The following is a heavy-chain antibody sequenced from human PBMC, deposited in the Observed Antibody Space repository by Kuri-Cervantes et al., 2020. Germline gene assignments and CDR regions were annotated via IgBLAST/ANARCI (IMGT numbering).Heavy chain of an antibody. CDR1: DFTFSNFW. D-gene: IGHD2-15*01. CDR3: ARPQGNSVVAFDI. CDR2: INQVGSEK. J-gene: IGHJ3*02. Sequence: GGSLRLSCAVSDFTFSNFWMNWLRQAPGKGLEWVASINQVGSEKYYVDSVKGRFTISRDNAKNSLFLQMNSLGAEDTAVYYCARPQGNSVVAFDIWGQGTMVTVSS. V-gene: IGHV3-7*01.